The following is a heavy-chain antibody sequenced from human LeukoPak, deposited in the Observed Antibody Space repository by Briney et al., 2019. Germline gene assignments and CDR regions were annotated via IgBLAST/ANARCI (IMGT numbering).Heavy chain of an antibody. J-gene: IGHJ3*02. CDR3: ARVGYYDSSGYYRDAFDI. V-gene: IGHV4-61*01. CDR2: IYYSGST. CDR1: GGSVSSGSYY. D-gene: IGHD3-22*01. Sequence: SETLSLTCTVSGGSVSSGSYYWSWLRQPPGKGLEWIGYIYYSGSTNYNPSLKSRVTVSVDTSKNQFSLKLSSVTAADTAVYYCARVGYYDSSGYYRDAFDIWGQGTMVTVSS.